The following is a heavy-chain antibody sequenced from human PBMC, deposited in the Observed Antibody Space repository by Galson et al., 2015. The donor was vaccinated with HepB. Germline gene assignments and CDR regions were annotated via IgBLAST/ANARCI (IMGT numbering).Heavy chain of an antibody. CDR2: INTNTGNP. D-gene: IGHD6-19*01. Sequence: SVKVSCKASGYTFTSYAMNWVRQAPGQGLEWMGWINTNTGNPTYAQGFTGRFVFSLDTSVSTAYLQISSLKAEDTAVYYCARVGVGSGWYNDYYYYGMDVWGQGTTVTISS. V-gene: IGHV7-4-1*02. CDR3: ARVGVGSGWYNDYYYYGMDV. J-gene: IGHJ6*02. CDR1: GYTFTSYA.